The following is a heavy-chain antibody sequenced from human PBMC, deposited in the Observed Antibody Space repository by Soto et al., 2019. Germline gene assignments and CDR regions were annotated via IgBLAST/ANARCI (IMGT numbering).Heavy chain of an antibody. D-gene: IGHD3-3*01. J-gene: IGHJ3*02. Sequence: SETLSLTCTVSGGSISSYYWSWIRQPAGKGLEWIGRIYTSGSTNYNPSLKSRVTMSVDTSKNQFSLKLSSVTAADTAVYYCARFRFLEWLRLGTGVFDIWGQGTMVTVSS. CDR1: GGSISSYY. CDR2: IYTSGST. CDR3: ARFRFLEWLRLGTGVFDI. V-gene: IGHV4-4*07.